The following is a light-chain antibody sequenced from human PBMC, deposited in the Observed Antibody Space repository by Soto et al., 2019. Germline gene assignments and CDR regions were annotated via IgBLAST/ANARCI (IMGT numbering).Light chain of an antibody. J-gene: IGKJ1*01. Sequence: AVNAGRVALGSCRSSQSLLYNNTYNYLDWYVQKPGQSPQLLIYFGSNRALVLAEGFIVSRSGAYVTLIISCSDAEYVGPYYCVQALQSRRFGQGTRVVIK. CDR2: FGS. CDR1: QSLLYNNTYNY. CDR3: VQALQSRR. V-gene: IGKV2-28*01.